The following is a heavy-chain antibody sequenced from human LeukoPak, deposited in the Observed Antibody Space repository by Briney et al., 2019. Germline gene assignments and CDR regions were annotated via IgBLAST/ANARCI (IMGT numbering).Heavy chain of an antibody. J-gene: IGHJ4*02. CDR1: GFTFDDYG. CDR3: ARDREEEFDY. CDR2: INWNGGST. Sequence: PGGSLRLSCAASGFTFDDYGMSWVRQAPGKGLEWVSGINWNGGSTGYADSVKGRFTISRDNSKNTLYLQMNSLRAEDTAVYYCARDREEEFDYWGQGTLVTVSS. V-gene: IGHV3-20*04.